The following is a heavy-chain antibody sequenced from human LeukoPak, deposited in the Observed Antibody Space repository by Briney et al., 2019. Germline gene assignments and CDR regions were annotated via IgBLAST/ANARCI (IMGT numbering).Heavy chain of an antibody. D-gene: IGHD3-9*01. CDR1: GYTFTSYG. V-gene: IGHV1-18*01. J-gene: IGHJ6*03. CDR3: ARDTPQYDILTGYYIWYYYYMDV. CDR2: ISAYNGNT. Sequence: ASVKVSCKASGYTFTSYGISWVRQAPGQGLEWMGWISAYNGNTNYAQKLQGRVTMTTDTSTSTAYMELRSLRSDDTAVYYCARDTPQYDILTGYYIWYYYYMDVWGKRTTVTVSS.